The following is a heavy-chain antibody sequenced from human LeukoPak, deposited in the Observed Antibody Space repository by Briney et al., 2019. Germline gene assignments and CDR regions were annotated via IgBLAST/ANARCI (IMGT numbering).Heavy chain of an antibody. CDR2: IYYSGST. Sequence: PSETLSLTCTVSGGSISSSSYYWGWIRQPPGKGLEWIGSIYYSGSTYYNPSLKSRVTISVDTSKNQFSLKLSSVTAADTAVYYCARDRGYSAPDGFDIWGQGTMVTVSS. CDR3: ARDRGYSAPDGFDI. J-gene: IGHJ3*02. D-gene: IGHD5-18*01. V-gene: IGHV4-39*02. CDR1: GGSISSSSYY.